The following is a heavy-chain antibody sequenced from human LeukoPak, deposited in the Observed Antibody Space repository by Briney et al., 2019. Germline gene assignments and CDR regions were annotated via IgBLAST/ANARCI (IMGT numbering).Heavy chain of an antibody. CDR1: GGTFSSYA. J-gene: IGHJ6*02. CDR2: IIPIFGTA. D-gene: IGHD3-3*01. Sequence: SVKVSCKASGGTFSSYAISWVRQAPGQGLEWMGGIIPIFGTANCAQKFQGRVTITADESTSTAYMELSSLRSEDTAVYYRAFTIFGVVILRSLRYYGMDVWGQGTTVTVSS. CDR3: AFTIFGVVILRSLRYYGMDV. V-gene: IGHV1-69*13.